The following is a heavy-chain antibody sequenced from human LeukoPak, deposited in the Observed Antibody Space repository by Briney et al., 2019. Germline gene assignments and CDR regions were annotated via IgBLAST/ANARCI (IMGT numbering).Heavy chain of an antibody. J-gene: IGHJ6*02. CDR2: IYETGST. V-gene: IGHV4-39*01. D-gene: IGHD2-15*01. CDR3: ARHSGSGYYSYFYTMDV. CDR1: GGSISSSTYY. Sequence: SETLSLTSAVSGGSISSSTYYWGWIRQPPGKGLEWIGCIYETGSTYYKPSLKSRVTISVDTSKNQFSLKLTSVTAADTAVYYCARHSGSGYYSYFYTMDVWGQGATVAVSS.